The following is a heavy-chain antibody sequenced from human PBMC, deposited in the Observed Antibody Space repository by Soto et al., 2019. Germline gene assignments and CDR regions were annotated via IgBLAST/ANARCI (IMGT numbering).Heavy chain of an antibody. J-gene: IGHJ4*02. CDR3: AKGGRQWLVTSDFNY. CDR2: VSRDGGNT. CDR1: GFTFSDYA. Sequence: VQLVESGGGVVQPGRSLRLSCAASGFTFSDYAMHWVRQAPAKGLEWVAVVSRDGGNTHYTDSVKDRFTISTDSSKNTVSLEMTSLRAEDTAVYYCAKGGRQWLVTSDFNYWGQGALFTVSS. D-gene: IGHD6-19*01. V-gene: IGHV3-30*18.